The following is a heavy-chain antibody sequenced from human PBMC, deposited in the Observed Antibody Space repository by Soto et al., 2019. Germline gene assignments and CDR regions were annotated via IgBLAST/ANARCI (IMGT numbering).Heavy chain of an antibody. CDR3: ARLADYYDSSGYSLFDY. J-gene: IGHJ4*02. D-gene: IGHD3-22*01. CDR2: IYYSGST. V-gene: IGHV4-31*03. Sequence: PSETLSLTCPVSGGSISSGGYYWSWIRQHPGKGLEWIGYIYYSGSTYYNPSLKSRVTISVDTSKNQFSLKLSSVTAADTAVYYCARLADYYDSSGYSLFDYWGQGTLVTVSS. CDR1: GGSISSGGYY.